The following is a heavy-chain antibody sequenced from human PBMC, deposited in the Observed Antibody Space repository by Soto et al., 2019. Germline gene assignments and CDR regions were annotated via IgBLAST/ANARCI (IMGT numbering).Heavy chain of an antibody. Sequence: QVQLVQSGAEVREPGASVKVSCKASGYTFTIYHMHWVRQAPGQGLEWMGWINPDSGGTKYAQKFQGGVTLTRDTSIRTVYMELSRLRSDDTAVYYCAREIRSGYYKYWYFDLWGRGTLVTVSS. J-gene: IGHJ2*01. CDR3: AREIRSGYYKYWYFDL. D-gene: IGHD3-3*01. CDR2: INPDSGGT. V-gene: IGHV1-2*02. CDR1: GYTFTIYH.